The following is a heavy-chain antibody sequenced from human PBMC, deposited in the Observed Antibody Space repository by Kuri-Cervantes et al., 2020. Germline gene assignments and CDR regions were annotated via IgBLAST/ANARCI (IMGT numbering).Heavy chain of an antibody. CDR1: GFTFTSYA. V-gene: IGHV3-33*08. J-gene: IGHJ3*02. D-gene: IGHD3-9*01. CDR2: IWYDGSNK. CDR3: AREFITIFDVWGNQGRRDAFDI. Sequence: GESLKISCAASGFTFTSYAMSWVRQAPGKGLEWVAVIWYDGSNKYYADSVKGRFTISRDNSKNTLYLQMNSLRAEDTAVYYCAREFITIFDVWGNQGRRDAFDIWGQGTMVTVSS.